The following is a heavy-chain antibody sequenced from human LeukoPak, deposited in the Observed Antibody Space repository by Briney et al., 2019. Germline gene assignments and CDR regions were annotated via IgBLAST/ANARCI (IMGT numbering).Heavy chain of an antibody. V-gene: IGHV3-30*02. CDR1: GIPFSSFG. J-gene: IGHJ4*02. CDR2: IWYDGSNK. Sequence: GGSLRLSCAAPGIPFSSFGMHWLRQAPGKGLEWVAFIWYDGSNKYYADSVKGRFTISRDNSKNTLYLQISSLTAEDTAVYYCVKGWIQAVGNFCWGQGTLVTVSS. D-gene: IGHD5-18*01. CDR3: VKGWIQAVGNFC.